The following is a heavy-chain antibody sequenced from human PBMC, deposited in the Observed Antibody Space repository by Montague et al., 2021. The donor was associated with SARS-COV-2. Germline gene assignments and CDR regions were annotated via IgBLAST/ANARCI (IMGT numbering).Heavy chain of an antibody. CDR3: TQERGPGRTTWHYFDY. J-gene: IGHJ4*02. CDR1: GDSVSSHIAA. Sequence: CAISGDSVSSHIAAWNWIRQSPSRGLEWLGRTYYRSKWYNDYAVSVRSRITISPDTSKNQFSLQLNSVTPEDTAVYYCTQERGPGRTTWHYFDYWGQGTQVTVSS. V-gene: IGHV6-1*01. CDR2: TYYRSKWYN. D-gene: IGHD1-14*01.